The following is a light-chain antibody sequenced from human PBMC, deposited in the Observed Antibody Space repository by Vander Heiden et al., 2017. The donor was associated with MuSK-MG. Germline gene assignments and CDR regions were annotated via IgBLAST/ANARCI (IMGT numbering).Light chain of an antibody. CDR1: QSLLHRNGYNY. J-gene: IGKJ2*01. CDR2: LGS. CDR3: TQALQAPYT. V-gene: IGKV2-28*01. Sequence: DIVMTQSPLSLPVTPGEPASISCRSSQSLLHRNGYNYLDWYLQKPGQSPQLLIYLGSSRAPGVPHRFSGSGPGTDFRLKISRVEAAKVGVYFGTQALQAPYTFGQGTKLEIK.